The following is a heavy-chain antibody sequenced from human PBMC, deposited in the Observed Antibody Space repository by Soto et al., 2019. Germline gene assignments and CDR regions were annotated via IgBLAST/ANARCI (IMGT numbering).Heavy chain of an antibody. CDR2: IYYTGST. V-gene: IGHV4-30-4*01. J-gene: IGHJ4*02. CDR1: GGSFSSGDYY. D-gene: IGHD2-21*02. CDR3: ARVPAGGNSDYFDS. Sequence: QVQLQESGPGLVKPSQTLSLTCTVSGGSFSSGDYYWSWIRQPPGKGLEWIGYIYYTGSTYYHPSLNSRVTRSVATSKDQFSLRLSSVTAADTAVYYCARVPAGGNSDYFDSWGQGTLVTVSS.